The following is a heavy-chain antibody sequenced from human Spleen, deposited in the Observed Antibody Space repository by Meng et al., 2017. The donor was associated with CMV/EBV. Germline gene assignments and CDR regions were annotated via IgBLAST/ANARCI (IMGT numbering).Heavy chain of an antibody. CDR3: GRGRGGYCSSTSCLFDY. CDR1: GGTFSSYA. D-gene: IGHD2-2*01. J-gene: IGHJ4*02. V-gene: IGHV1-69*05. Sequence: SVKVSCKASGGTFSSYAISWVRQAPGQGLEWMGGIIPIFGTANYAQKFQGRVTITRNTSISTAYMELSSLRSEDTAVYYCGRGRGGYCSSTSCLFDYWGQGTLVTVSS. CDR2: IIPIFGTA.